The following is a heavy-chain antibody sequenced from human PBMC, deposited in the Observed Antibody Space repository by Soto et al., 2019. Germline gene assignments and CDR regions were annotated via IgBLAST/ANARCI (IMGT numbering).Heavy chain of an antibody. CDR1: GFTFTTYA. CDR2: LSSSGDTT. J-gene: IGHJ4*02. CDR3: AKDRTPVLRHLEWQPFDY. D-gene: IGHD3-3*01. Sequence: EVQLLESGGGLVQPGGSLRLSCAASGFTFTTYAMSWVRQAPGKGLEWVSALSSSGDTTYYADSVKGRFTVSRDNSKHARYLQMNSLRAEDTAVYYCAKDRTPVLRHLEWQPFDYWGQGTLVTVSS. V-gene: IGHV3-23*01.